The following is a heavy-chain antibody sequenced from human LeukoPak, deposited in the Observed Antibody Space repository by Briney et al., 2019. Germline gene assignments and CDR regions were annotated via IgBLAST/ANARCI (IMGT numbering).Heavy chain of an antibody. V-gene: IGHV3-20*04. CDR1: GFTVSSNC. Sequence: RPGGSLRLSCAASGFTVSSNCMSWVRQAPGKGLEWASGINWNGGSTGYADSVKGRFTISRDNAKNSLYLQMNSLRAEDTALYYCARAYYYDSSANTWGDYFDYWGQGTLVTVSS. CDR3: ARAYYYDSSANTWGDYFDY. J-gene: IGHJ4*02. CDR2: INWNGGST. D-gene: IGHD3-22*01.